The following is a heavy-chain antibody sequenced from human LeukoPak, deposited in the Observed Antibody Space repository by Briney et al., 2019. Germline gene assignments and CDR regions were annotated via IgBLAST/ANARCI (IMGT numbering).Heavy chain of an antibody. Sequence: GGSLRLSCAASGFTFSTYWMSWVRQAPGKGLEWVASIKQDGSEKYYVDSVKGRFTISRGNAKNSLDLQMNSLRPEDTAVYYCARGSWALCWGQGALVTVSS. V-gene: IGHV3-7*01. CDR3: ARGSWALC. CDR1: GFTFSTYW. CDR2: IKQDGSEK. J-gene: IGHJ4*02. D-gene: IGHD3-16*01.